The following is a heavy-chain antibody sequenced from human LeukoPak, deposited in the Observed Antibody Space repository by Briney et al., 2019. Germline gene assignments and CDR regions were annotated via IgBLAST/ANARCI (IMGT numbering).Heavy chain of an antibody. D-gene: IGHD3-10*01. V-gene: IGHV4-34*01. CDR3: ARAPPFGLTYYYGMDV. CDR1: GGSFSGYY. J-gene: IGHJ6*02. Sequence: PSETLSLTCAVYGGSFSGYYWSWIRQRPGKGLEWIGEINHSGSTNYNPSLKSRVTISVDTSKNQFSLKLSSVTAADTAVYYCARAPPFGLTYYYGMDVWGQGTTVTVSS. CDR2: INHSGST.